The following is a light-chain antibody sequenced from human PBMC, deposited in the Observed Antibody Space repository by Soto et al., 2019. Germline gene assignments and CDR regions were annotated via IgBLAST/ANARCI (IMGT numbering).Light chain of an antibody. V-gene: IGKV3-15*01. Sequence: EIVMTQSPGTLSVSPGERATLSCRASQTIDTNLAWYQQKPGQAPRLLIFASSTRATGIPARFSGSGSGKEFSLTITSLQSEDCALYYCQQYNNRPPWTFGQGTKVEVK. CDR3: QQYNNRPPWT. CDR2: ASS. CDR1: QTIDTN. J-gene: IGKJ1*01.